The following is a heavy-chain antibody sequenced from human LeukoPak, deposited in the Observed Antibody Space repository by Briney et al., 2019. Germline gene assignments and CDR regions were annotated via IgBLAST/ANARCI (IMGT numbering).Heavy chain of an antibody. J-gene: IGHJ3*02. Sequence: GGSLRLSCAVSGFTFSNYWMHWVRQVAGKGRVWVSRINTDGSTTNYEHSVKGRFTISRDNAKNTLYLQMNSLRAEDTAVYYCTRVGYRATTSCRTAFDIWGQGTMVTVSS. D-gene: IGHD2-2*01. CDR3: TRVGYRATTSCRTAFDI. CDR2: INTDGSTT. V-gene: IGHV3-74*01. CDR1: GFTFSNYW.